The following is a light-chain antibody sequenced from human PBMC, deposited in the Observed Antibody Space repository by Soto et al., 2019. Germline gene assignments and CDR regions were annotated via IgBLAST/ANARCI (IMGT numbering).Light chain of an antibody. J-gene: IGKJ4*01. V-gene: IGKV3-15*01. CDR3: QQRSNWLLT. Sequence: EIVMTQSPATLSGSQGERATLSCRASQSVSSNLAWYQQKPGQAPRLLIYGASTRATGIPARFSGSGSGTEFTLTISSLEPEDFAVYYCQQRSNWLLTFGGGTKVDIK. CDR1: QSVSSN. CDR2: GAS.